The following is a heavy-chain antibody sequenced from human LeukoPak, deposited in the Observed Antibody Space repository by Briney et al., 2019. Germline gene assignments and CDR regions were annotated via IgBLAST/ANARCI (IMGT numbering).Heavy chain of an antibody. CDR3: AREGLLGETSSDSGAYYYYYMDV. D-gene: IGHD3-16*01. V-gene: IGHV4-59*01. CDR1: GGSISSYY. J-gene: IGHJ6*03. Sequence: PSETLSLTCTVSGGSISSYYWSWIRQPPGKGLEWIGYIYYSGSTNYNPSLKSRVTISVDTSKNQFSLKLSSVTAADTAVYYCAREGLLGETSSDSGAYYYYYMDVWGKGTTVTVSS. CDR2: IYYSGST.